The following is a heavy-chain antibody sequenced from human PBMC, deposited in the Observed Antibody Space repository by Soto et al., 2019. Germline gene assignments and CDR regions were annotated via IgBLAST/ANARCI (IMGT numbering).Heavy chain of an antibody. D-gene: IGHD3-3*01. V-gene: IGHV3-33*01. CDR2: MWFDGSRK. Sequence: GGSLRLSCVASGFSVSDFDIHWVRQPPGKGLEWMAVMWFDGSRKYYADSVKGRFAISRDISKNTVYLQTNSLRAEDTAVYICAREDWSAYHQDFWGQGVLVTVSS. CDR3: AREDWSAYHQDF. CDR1: GFSVSDFD. J-gene: IGHJ4*02.